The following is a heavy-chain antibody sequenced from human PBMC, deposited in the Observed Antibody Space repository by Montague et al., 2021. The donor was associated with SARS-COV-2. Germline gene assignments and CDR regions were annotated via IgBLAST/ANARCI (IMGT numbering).Heavy chain of an antibody. CDR2: ISGSGGST. CDR1: GFTFSNFA. CDR3: ANHYSDGSGYPY. Sequence: SLRLSCAAPGFTFSNFAMSWVRQAPGKGLEWVSAISGSGGSTYYADSVKGRFTISRDNSKNRLYLQINSLSAEGTAVFYCANHYSDGSGYPYWGQGTLVTVSS. D-gene: IGHD3-22*01. J-gene: IGHJ4*02. V-gene: IGHV3-23*01.